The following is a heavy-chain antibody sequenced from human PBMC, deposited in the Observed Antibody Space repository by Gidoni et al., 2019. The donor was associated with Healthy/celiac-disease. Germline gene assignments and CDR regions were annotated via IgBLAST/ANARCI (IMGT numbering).Heavy chain of an antibody. D-gene: IGHD2-2*01. Sequence: QVQLVESGVGLVKPGGSLRLSCAAYVFTFSDYYMSWIRQAPGKGLEWVSYISSSSSYTNYADSVKGRFTISRDNAKNSLYLQMNSLRAEDTAVYYCARRSQYQLLSSDYWGQGTLVTVSS. V-gene: IGHV3-11*06. CDR1: VFTFSDYY. J-gene: IGHJ4*02. CDR3: ARRSQYQLLSSDY. CDR2: ISSSSSYT.